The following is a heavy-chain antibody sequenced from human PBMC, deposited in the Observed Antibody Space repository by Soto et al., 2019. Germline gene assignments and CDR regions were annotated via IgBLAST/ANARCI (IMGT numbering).Heavy chain of an antibody. J-gene: IGHJ4*02. D-gene: IGHD5-18*01. V-gene: IGHV4-39*01. CDR2: IYYSGST. CDR1: GGSISSSSYY. Sequence: KPSETLSLTCTVSGGSISSSSYYWGWIRQPPGKGLEWIGSIYYSGSTYYNPSLKSRVTISVDTSKNQFSLKLSSVTAADTAVYYCARHYSGYPNAGWIQLWSVWYFDYWGQGTLVTVSS. CDR3: ARHYSGYPNAGWIQLWSVWYFDY.